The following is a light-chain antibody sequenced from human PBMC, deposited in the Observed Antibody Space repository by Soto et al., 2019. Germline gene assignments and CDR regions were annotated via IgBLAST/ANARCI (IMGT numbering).Light chain of an antibody. J-gene: IGLJ1*01. CDR1: ISNIGGNS. CDR2: DDN. Sequence: VLTHPASVSAAPGEKVTIFCSGSISNIGGNSVSWYQQLPGTAPKLLIYDDNKRPSGIPDRFSGSKSGTSATLGITGFQTGDEADYYCGSWDSSLSAYVFGTGTKVTVL. CDR3: GSWDSSLSAYV. V-gene: IGLV1-51*01.